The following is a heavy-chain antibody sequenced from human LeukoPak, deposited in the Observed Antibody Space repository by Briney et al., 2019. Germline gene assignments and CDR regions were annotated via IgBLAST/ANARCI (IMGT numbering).Heavy chain of an antibody. D-gene: IGHD3-3*01. Sequence: TGGSLRLSCAASVITFSSYAMHWVRQAPGKGLEWVAVISYDGINKDYADSVKGRFTISRDNSKNTLYLQMNTLRAEDTAVYYCASATVFGVVIYYWGQGTLVTVSS. V-gene: IGHV3-30*04. CDR2: ISYDGINK. CDR3: ASATVFGVVIYY. CDR1: VITFSSYA. J-gene: IGHJ4*02.